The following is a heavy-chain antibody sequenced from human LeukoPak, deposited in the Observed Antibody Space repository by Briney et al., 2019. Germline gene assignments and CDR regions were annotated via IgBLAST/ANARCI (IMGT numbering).Heavy chain of an antibody. J-gene: IGHJ4*02. Sequence: SQTLSLTCAISGDSVSSTNTAWNWIRQSPSRGLEWLGRTYYRCKGYNDYAVSMKSRITINPDTSKDQFSLQLNSVTPEDTAVYYCARDAGSGWSSFDYWGQGTLVTVSS. CDR1: GDSVSSTNTA. V-gene: IGHV6-1*01. CDR2: TYYRCKGYN. CDR3: ARDAGSGWSSFDY. D-gene: IGHD6-19*01.